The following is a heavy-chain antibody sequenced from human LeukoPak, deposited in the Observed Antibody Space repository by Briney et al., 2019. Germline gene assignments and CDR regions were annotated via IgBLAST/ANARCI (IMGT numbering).Heavy chain of an antibody. J-gene: IGHJ6*02. Sequence: GGSLRLSCAASGFTFSSYAMSWVRQAPGKGLEWVGFIRSKAYGGTTEYAASVKGRFTISRDDSKSIAYLQMNSLKTEDTAVYYCTTGGGDVWGQGTTVTVSS. V-gene: IGHV3-49*04. CDR2: IRSKAYGGTT. CDR3: TTGGGDV. CDR1: GFTFSSYA. D-gene: IGHD2-15*01.